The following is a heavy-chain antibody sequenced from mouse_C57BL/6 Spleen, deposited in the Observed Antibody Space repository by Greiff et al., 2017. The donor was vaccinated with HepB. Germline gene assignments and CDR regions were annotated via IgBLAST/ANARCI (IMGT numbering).Heavy chain of an antibody. J-gene: IGHJ1*03. Sequence: EVQRVESGGGLVKPGGSLKLSCAASGFTFSSYAMSWVRQTPEKRLEWVATISDGGSYTYYPDNVKGRFTISRDNAKNNLYLQMSHLKSEDTAMYYCARERATGYFDVWGTGTTVTVSS. CDR3: ARERATGYFDV. V-gene: IGHV5-4*01. CDR2: ISDGGSYT. D-gene: IGHD3-1*01. CDR1: GFTFSSYA.